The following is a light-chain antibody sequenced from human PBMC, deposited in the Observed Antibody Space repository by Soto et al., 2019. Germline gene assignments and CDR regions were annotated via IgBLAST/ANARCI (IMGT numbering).Light chain of an antibody. CDR3: MQSTQLPPT. J-gene: IGKJ5*01. V-gene: IGKV2-30*02. CDR2: EVS. Sequence: DVVMTQSPLSQPVTLGQPASISCRSSQSLVHSDGNTYLDWFQQRPGQSPRRLIYEVSKRGPGVPDRFSGSGSGTDFTLEISRVETDDVGIYYCMQSTQLPPTFGQGTRLEIK. CDR1: QSLVHSDGNTY.